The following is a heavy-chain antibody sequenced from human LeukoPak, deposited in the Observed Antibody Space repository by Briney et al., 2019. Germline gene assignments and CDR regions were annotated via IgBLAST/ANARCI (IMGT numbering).Heavy chain of an antibody. CDR1: GFSVRNNY. CDR3: ATSRDGYIPDY. CDR2: IYSGNTT. D-gene: IGHD5-24*01. J-gene: IGHJ4*02. V-gene: IGHV3-53*01. Sequence: GGSLRLSCAASGFSVRNNYMAWVRQAPGKGLEWVSVIYSGNTTMYADSVKGRFTISRDNSKNTLYLQLNSLRTEDTAVYFCATSRDGYIPDYWGQGTLVTVSS.